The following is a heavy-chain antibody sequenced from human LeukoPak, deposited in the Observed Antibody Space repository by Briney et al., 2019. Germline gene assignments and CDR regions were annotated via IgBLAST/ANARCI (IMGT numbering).Heavy chain of an antibody. CDR2: INHSGST. J-gene: IGHJ4*02. CDR1: GGSFSGYY. Sequence: SETLSLTCAVYGGSFSGYYWSWTRQPPGKGLEWIGEINHSGSTNYNPSLKSRVTISVDTSKNQFSLKLSSVTAADTAVYYWATVSSGSYSGLGFDFWGKGTLVTVSS. D-gene: IGHD6-19*01. V-gene: IGHV4-34*01. CDR3: ATVSSGSYSGLGFDF.